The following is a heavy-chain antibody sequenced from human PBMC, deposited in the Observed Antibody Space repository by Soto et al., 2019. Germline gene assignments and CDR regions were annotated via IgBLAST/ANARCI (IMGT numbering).Heavy chain of an antibody. D-gene: IGHD2-2*01. CDR1: GYTVTSYG. V-gene: IGHV1-18*04. Sequence: ASVKVACKASGYTVTSYGISWVRRAPGQGLEWMGWISAYNGNTNYAQKLQGRVTMTTDTSTSTAHMELRSLRSDDTAVYYCARDKIVVVSFAPGNDAFDIWGQGTMVTVSS. CDR2: ISAYNGNT. J-gene: IGHJ3*02. CDR3: ARDKIVVVSFAPGNDAFDI.